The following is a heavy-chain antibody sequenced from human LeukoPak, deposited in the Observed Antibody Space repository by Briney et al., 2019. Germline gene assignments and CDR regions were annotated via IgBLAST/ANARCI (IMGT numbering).Heavy chain of an antibody. Sequence: PSETLSLTCTVSGGSISSSSYSWGWIRQPPGKGLEWIGSIYYSGSTYYNPSLKSRVTISVDTSKNQFSLKLSSVTAADTAVYYCASTTQWELLRVDYAFDIWGQGTMVTVSS. D-gene: IGHD1-26*01. V-gene: IGHV4-39*01. CDR3: ASTTQWELLRVDYAFDI. J-gene: IGHJ3*02. CDR1: GGSISSSSYS. CDR2: IYYSGST.